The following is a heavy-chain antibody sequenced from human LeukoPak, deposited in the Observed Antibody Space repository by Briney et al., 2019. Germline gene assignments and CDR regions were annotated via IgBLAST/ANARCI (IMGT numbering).Heavy chain of an antibody. CDR3: ARGGNYFDNSGTFDY. CDR2: INHSGST. Sequence: PSETLSLTCAVYGGSFSGYYWSWIRQPPGKGLEWIGEINHSGSTNYNPSLKSRVTISIDTSKNRFSLKLSSVTAADTAVYYCARGGNYFDNSGTFDYWGQGTLVTVSS. V-gene: IGHV4-34*01. CDR1: GGSFSGYY. J-gene: IGHJ4*02. D-gene: IGHD3-22*01.